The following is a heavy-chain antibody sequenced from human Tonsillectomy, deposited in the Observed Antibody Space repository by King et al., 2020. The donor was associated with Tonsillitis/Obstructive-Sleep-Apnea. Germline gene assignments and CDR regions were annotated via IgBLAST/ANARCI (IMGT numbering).Heavy chain of an antibody. CDR2: INHSGST. CDR1: GGSFSGYY. Sequence: VQLQQWGAGLLKPSETLSLTCAVYGGSFSGYYWSWIRQPPGKGLEWIGEINHSGSTNYNPSLKSRVTISVDTSKNQFSLKLSSVTAADTAVYYCARGLYSXXGXXDYWXXGTLVXVXX. CDR3: ARGLYSXXGXXDY. J-gene: IGHJ4*01. V-gene: IGHV4-34*01. D-gene: IGHD5-12*01.